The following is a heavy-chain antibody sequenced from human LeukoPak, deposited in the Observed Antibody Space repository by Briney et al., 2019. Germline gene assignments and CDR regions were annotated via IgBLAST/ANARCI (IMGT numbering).Heavy chain of an antibody. V-gene: IGHV4-34*01. CDR1: GGSFIGFY. Sequence: PSETLSPTCAVYGGSFIGFYWGWIPPPPGKGLEWVGEINHSGSNNYNPSLKSRVTISVDTSKNQFSLKLSSVTAADTAVYYCAREPLRYFDWVYGMDVWGQGTTVTVSS. D-gene: IGHD3-9*01. J-gene: IGHJ6*02. CDR3: AREPLRYFDWVYGMDV. CDR2: INHSGSN.